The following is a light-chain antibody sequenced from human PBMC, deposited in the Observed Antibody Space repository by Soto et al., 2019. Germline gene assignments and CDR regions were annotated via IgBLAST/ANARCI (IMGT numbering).Light chain of an antibody. CDR1: QSVRSS. CDR2: GAF. Sequence: EIVMTQSPATLSVSPGERATLSCRASQSVRSSLAWYQQKPGQAPSLLIYGAFTRATGIPTRFSGSGSGTDFTLTISSLEPEDSAVYYCQQRNVWPPVTFGQGTRLEIK. CDR3: QQRNVWPPVT. J-gene: IGKJ5*01. V-gene: IGKV3-15*01.